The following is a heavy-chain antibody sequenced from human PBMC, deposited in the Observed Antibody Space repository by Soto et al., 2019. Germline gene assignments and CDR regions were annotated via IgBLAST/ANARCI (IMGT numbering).Heavy chain of an antibody. CDR2: INPYNGKT. Sequence: GASVKVSCKASGYIFTSWRITWVRQAPGQGLEYMGWINPYNGKTNYAQKFQGRVTMTTDTSTSTAYMELRSLRSDDTAVYYCARVKGSGYHNWFDPWGQGTLVTVSS. V-gene: IGHV1-18*01. CDR1: GYIFTSWR. CDR3: ARVKGSGYHNWFDP. J-gene: IGHJ5*02. D-gene: IGHD3-22*01.